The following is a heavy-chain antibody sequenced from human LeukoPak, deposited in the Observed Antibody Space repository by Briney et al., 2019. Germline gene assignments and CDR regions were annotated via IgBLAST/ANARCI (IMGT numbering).Heavy chain of an antibody. CDR2: ISSSSSYI. J-gene: IGHJ3*02. D-gene: IGHD3-22*01. V-gene: IGHV3-21*01. CDR1: GFTFSSYS. CDR3: ARNAYYYDSSGDAFDI. Sequence: PGGSLRLSCAASGFTFSSYSMNWVRQAPGKGLEWVSSISSSSSYIYYADSVKGRFTISRDNAKNSLYLQMNSLRAEDTAVYYCARNAYYYDSSGDAFDIWGQGTMVTVSS.